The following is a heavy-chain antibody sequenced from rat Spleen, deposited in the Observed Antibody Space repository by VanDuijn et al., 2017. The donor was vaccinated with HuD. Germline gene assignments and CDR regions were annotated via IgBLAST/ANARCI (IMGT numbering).Heavy chain of an antibody. J-gene: IGHJ1*01. CDR3: ARPSTGSWYFDF. D-gene: IGHD5-1*01. Sequence: QVQLKESGPGLMQPSETLSLTCTVSGFSLTSNGVGWVRQPLGKGLVWMGTIWAGGSTNYNSAVQSRLSISRDTSKSQVFLKMNSLQPEDTGTYYCARPSTGSWYFDFWGPGTMVTVSS. CDR2: IWAGGST. V-gene: IGHV2-72*01. CDR1: GFSLTSNG.